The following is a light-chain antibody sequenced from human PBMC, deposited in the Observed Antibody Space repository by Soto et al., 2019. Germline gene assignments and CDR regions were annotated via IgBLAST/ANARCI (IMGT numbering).Light chain of an antibody. Sequence: TQMTQSPYSVSASVGHTVTITCRASNGLKFLAWYQEKPGKAPRLLIYEATNLQSGVPPRFSGSGAGTDLTLTISSLQPEDLAAYFCHHANSFPITFVQGTRLEIK. V-gene: IGKV1-12*01. CDR1: NGLKF. J-gene: IGKJ5*01. CDR2: EAT. CDR3: HHANSFPIT.